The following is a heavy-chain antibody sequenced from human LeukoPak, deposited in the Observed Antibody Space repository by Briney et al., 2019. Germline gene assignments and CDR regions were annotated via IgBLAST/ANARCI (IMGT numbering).Heavy chain of an antibody. J-gene: IGHJ3*02. Sequence: ASVKVSCKASGYTLTSYGISWVRQAPGQGLEWMGWMNPNTGNTVYAQKFQGRVTMTRNTSISTAYMELSSLRSEDTAVYYCARGDHVRIYAESSFDIWGQGTMVTVSS. CDR3: ARGDHVRIYAESSFDI. D-gene: IGHD5/OR15-5a*01. V-gene: IGHV1-8*02. CDR1: GYTLTSYG. CDR2: MNPNTGNT.